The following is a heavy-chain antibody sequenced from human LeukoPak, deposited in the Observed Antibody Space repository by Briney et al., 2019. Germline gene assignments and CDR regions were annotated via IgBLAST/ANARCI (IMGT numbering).Heavy chain of an antibody. CDR2: IIPIFGTA. CDR3: ARPHSYHGSGMGYFDY. CDR1: GGTFSSYA. V-gene: IGHV1-69*06. Sequence: SVKVSCKASGGTFSSYAISWVRQAPGQGLEWMGGIIPIFGTANYAQKFQGRVTITADKSTSTAYMELSSLRSEDTAVYYCARPHSYHGSGMGYFDYWGQGTLVTVSS. J-gene: IGHJ4*02. D-gene: IGHD3-10*01.